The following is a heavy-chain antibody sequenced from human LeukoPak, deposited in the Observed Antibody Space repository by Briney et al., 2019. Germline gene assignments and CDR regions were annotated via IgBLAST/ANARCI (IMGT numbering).Heavy chain of an antibody. Sequence: GGSLRLSCAASGFTFSSYAMHWVRQAPGKGLEWVAVISYDGSNKYYADSVKGRFTISRDNSKNTLYLQMNSLRAEDTAVYYCAKESGDVYDSSGYYFDYWGQGTLVTVSS. J-gene: IGHJ4*02. D-gene: IGHD3-22*01. CDR1: GFTFSSYA. CDR3: AKESGDVYDSSGYYFDY. V-gene: IGHV3-30*07. CDR2: ISYDGSNK.